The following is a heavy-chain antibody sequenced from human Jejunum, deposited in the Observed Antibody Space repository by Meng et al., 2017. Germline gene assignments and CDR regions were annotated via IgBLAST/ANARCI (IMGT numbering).Heavy chain of an antibody. J-gene: IGHJ4*02. CDR3: ATGTLLDMIVVVSITGADY. D-gene: IGHD3-22*01. V-gene: IGHV3-21*01. CDR2: ISVGSTYI. CDR1: GFTFSSHS. Sequence: ESLKISCAASGFTFSSHSMNWVRQAPGKGLEWVSSISVGSTYIYYADSVKGRFTISRDNAKNSVYLQMNSLRAEDTAVYYCATGTLLDMIVVVSITGADYWGQGTLVTVSS.